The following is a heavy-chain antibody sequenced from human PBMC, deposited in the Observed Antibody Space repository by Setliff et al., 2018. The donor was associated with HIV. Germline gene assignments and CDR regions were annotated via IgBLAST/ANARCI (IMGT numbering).Heavy chain of an antibody. CDR1: GGSLISGGYY. V-gene: IGHV4-31*01. D-gene: IGHD4-4*01. J-gene: IGHJ5*02. CDR3: ARDLTSNSNCFEP. Sequence: SETLSLTCSVSGGSLISGGYYWSWIRQHPGKGLEWIGYVYYTGKTYYNPSLESQISMSVDTSKNQFSLKLTSVTAADTAIYYCARDLTSNSNCFEPWGQGTQVTVSS. CDR2: VYYTGKT.